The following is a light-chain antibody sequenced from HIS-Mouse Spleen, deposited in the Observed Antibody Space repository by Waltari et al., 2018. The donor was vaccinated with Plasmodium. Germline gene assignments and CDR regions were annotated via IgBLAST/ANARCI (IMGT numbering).Light chain of an antibody. J-gene: IGLJ3*02. CDR2: EDS. CDR3: YSTDSSGNHRV. CDR1: ALPKQY. Sequence: SYELTQPPSVSVSPGQTARLTCSGDALPKQYAYWYHQKSGQAPVLVIYEDSKRPSGIPERFAGSSSGTMATLTISGAQVEDEADYYCYSTDSSGNHRVFGGGTKLTVL. V-gene: IGLV3-10*01.